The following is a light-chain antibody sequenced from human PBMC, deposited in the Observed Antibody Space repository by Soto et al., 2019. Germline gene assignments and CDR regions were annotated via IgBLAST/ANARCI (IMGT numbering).Light chain of an antibody. CDR1: QSVGGS. Sequence: EIVLTQSPATLSLFPGERATLSCRASQSVGGSLAWYQQKPGQAPRLLLYDTSSRATGIPARFSGSGSGTDFTLTISSLEPEDFAVYYCQQLSNWITFGQGTRLEIE. CDR3: QQLSNWIT. CDR2: DTS. J-gene: IGKJ5*01. V-gene: IGKV3-11*01.